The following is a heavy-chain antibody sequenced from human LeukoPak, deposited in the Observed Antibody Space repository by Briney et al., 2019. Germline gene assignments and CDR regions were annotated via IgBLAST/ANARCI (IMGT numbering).Heavy chain of an antibody. J-gene: IGHJ3*02. Sequence: SETLSLTCTVSGGSISSYYWSWIQQTAGRGLEWIGRMYASGRTNNNPSLNSRLTMSVDTSKNQFSLKLSSVTAADTAVYYCATARDGGIFHIWGQGTVVTVSS. V-gene: IGHV4-4*07. CDR1: GGSISSYY. CDR2: MYASGRT. D-gene: IGHD2-21*01. CDR3: ATARDGGIFHI.